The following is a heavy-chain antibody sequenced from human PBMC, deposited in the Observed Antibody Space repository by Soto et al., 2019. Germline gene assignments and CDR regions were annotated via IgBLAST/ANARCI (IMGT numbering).Heavy chain of an antibody. D-gene: IGHD5-18*01. CDR3: ARDRDTAMVKGAYYYYYYGMDV. CDR2: INPNSGGT. CDR1: GYTFTGYY. Sequence: ASVKVSCKASGYTFTGYYMHWVRQAPGQGLEWIGWINPNSGGTNYAQKFQGWVTMTRDTSISTAYMELSRLRSDDTAVYYCARDRDTAMVKGAYYYYYYGMDVWGQGTTVTVSS. J-gene: IGHJ6*02. V-gene: IGHV1-2*04.